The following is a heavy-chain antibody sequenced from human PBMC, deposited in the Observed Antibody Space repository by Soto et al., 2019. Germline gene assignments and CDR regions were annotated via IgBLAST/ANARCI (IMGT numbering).Heavy chain of an antibody. CDR2: IFYSGST. V-gene: IGHV4-59*01. CDR1: GASIGASY. D-gene: IGHD4-17*01. CDR3: ARGSTVTTLDY. Sequence: QVQLQESGPRLVKPSETLSLTCTVSGASIGASYWSWIRQSPGKGLEWMGYIFYSGSTNYSPSLNSRVSMTVDSSKNPVALTLSSVTAADTAGYYWARGSTVTTLDYWGHGMLVTVSS. J-gene: IGHJ4*01.